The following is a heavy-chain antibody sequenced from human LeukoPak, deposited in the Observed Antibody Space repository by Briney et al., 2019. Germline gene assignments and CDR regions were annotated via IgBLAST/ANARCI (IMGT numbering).Heavy chain of an antibody. D-gene: IGHD2-15*01. J-gene: IGHJ4*02. V-gene: IGHV3-15*01. Sequence: PGGSLRLSCAASGFTFSNAWMSWVRQAPGKGLEWVGRIKSKTDGGTTDYAAPVKGRFTISRDDSKNTLYLQMNSLRAEDTAVYYCARGVVVVAEYHFDYWGQGTLVTVSS. CDR1: GFTFSNAW. CDR2: IKSKTDGGTT. CDR3: ARGVVVVAEYHFDY.